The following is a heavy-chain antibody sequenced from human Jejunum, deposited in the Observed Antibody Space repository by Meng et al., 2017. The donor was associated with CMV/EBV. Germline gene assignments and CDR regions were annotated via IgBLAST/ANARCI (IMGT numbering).Heavy chain of an antibody. Sequence: VGLVEVGGGLVVPGGSVTLSCAASGLRFTNAWMSWVRQAPGKDLEWVGRIRSKDAGGTSDYAAPVKGRFTISRDDSKNMLYLQMNSLKSEDTAVYYCAHYGAAEYFQDWGQGTLVTVSS. CDR2: IRSKDAGGTS. CDR1: GLRFTNAW. V-gene: IGHV3-15*01. J-gene: IGHJ1*01. CDR3: AHYGAAEYFQD. D-gene: IGHD4-17*01.